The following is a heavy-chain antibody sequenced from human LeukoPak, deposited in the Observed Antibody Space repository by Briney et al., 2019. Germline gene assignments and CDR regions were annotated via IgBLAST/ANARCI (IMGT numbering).Heavy chain of an antibody. J-gene: IGHJ4*02. CDR2: ISYDGSNK. Sequence: PGRSLRLSCAASGFTFSSYGMHWVRQAPGKGLEWVAVISYDGSNKYYADSVKGRFTISRDNSKNTLYLQMNSLRAEDTAVYYCKGTVADPYYFDYWGQGTLVTVSS. CDR1: GFTFSSYG. D-gene: IGHD6-19*01. CDR3: KGTVADPYYFDY. V-gene: IGHV3-30*03.